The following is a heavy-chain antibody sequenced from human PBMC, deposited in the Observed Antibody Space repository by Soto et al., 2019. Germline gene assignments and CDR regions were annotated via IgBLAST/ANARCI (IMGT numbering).Heavy chain of an antibody. V-gene: IGHV4-59*01. CDR1: GGSISSYY. Sequence: PSETLSLTCTVSGGSISSYYWSWIRQPPGKGLEWIGYIYYSGSTNYNPSLKSRVTISVDTSKNQFSLELSSVTAADTAVYYCARAGTSSSLLPNYWGQGTLVTVSS. CDR2: IYYSGST. D-gene: IGHD6-13*01. J-gene: IGHJ4*02. CDR3: ARAGTSSSLLPNY.